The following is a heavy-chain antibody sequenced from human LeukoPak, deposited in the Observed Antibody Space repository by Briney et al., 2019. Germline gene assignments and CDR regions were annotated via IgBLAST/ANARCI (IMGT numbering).Heavy chain of an antibody. Sequence: GGSLRLSCAASGFMFSSNWMSWVRLAPGKGLEWVANIKEDGTETYYVDSVKGRFTISRDNAKNSLYLQMNSLRVEDTAVYYCAKEGRSLQTYWGQGTLVAVSS. J-gene: IGHJ4*02. CDR2: IKEDGTET. CDR3: AKEGRSLQTY. CDR1: GFMFSSNW. V-gene: IGHV3-7*03. D-gene: IGHD5-24*01.